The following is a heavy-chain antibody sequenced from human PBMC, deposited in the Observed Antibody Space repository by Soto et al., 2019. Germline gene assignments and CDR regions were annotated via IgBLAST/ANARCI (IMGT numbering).Heavy chain of an antibody. D-gene: IGHD3-22*01. V-gene: IGHV4-31*03. J-gene: IGHJ3*02. CDR3: ASYYDSSGSPAFDI. CDR2: IYYSGST. Sequence: SETLSLTCTVSGGSMSSGGYYWSWIRQHPGKGLEWIGYIYYSGSTYYNPSLKSRVTISVDTSKNQFSLKLSSVTAADTAVYYCASYYDSSGSPAFDIWGQGTMVT. CDR1: GGSMSSGGYY.